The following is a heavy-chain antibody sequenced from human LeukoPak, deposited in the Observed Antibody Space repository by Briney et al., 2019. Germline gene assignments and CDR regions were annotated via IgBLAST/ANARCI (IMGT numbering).Heavy chain of an antibody. J-gene: IGHJ6*02. Sequence: GRSLRLSCAASGFTVSSNYMSWVRQAPGKGLEWVSVIYSGGSTYYADSVKGRFTISRDNSKNTLYLQMNSLRAEDTAVYYCARAPGDYDSSGYYYSRYYYYGMDVWGQGTTVTVSS. CDR2: IYSGGST. CDR1: GFTVSSNY. CDR3: ARAPGDYDSSGYYYSRYYYYGMDV. V-gene: IGHV3-53*01. D-gene: IGHD3-22*01.